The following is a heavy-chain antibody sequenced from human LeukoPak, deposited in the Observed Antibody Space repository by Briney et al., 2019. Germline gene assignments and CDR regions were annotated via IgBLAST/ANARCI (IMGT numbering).Heavy chain of an antibody. D-gene: IGHD3-10*01. V-gene: IGHV4-39*07. CDR1: GGSISSSTYY. Sequence: SETLSLTCTVSGGSISSSTYYWGWIRQPPGKGLEWIGSISYTGTTYYKPSRKSRVTISVDTSKNQFSLKLSSVTAADTAVYYCARVWGYYGSGSYNWFDPWGQGTLVTVSS. CDR2: ISYTGTT. J-gene: IGHJ5*02. CDR3: ARVWGYYGSGSYNWFDP.